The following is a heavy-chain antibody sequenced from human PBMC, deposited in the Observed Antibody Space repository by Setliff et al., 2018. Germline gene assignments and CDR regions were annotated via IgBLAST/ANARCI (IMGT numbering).Heavy chain of an antibody. CDR1: GGSISSYY. CDR3: ARDEGSSYFYGMDV. J-gene: IGHJ6*02. V-gene: IGHV4-59*01. Sequence: SKTLSLTCTVSGGSISSYYWSWIRQPPGKGLEWIGYIYYSGSTNYSPSLKSRVTISVDTSKNQFSLKLSSVTAADTAVYYCARDEGSSYFYGMDVWGQGTTVTVSS. D-gene: IGHD6-13*01. CDR2: IYYSGST.